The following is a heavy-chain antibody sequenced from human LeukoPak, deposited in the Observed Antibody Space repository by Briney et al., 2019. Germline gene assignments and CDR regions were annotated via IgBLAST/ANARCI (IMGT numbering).Heavy chain of an antibody. J-gene: IGHJ4*02. CDR3: ARDDILTGYHDY. CDR2: MYTSGST. D-gene: IGHD3-9*01. V-gene: IGHV4-61*02. Sequence: SETLSLTCIVSGGSISSGSYYWTWIRQPAGKGLEWIGRMYTSGSTNYNPSLKSRVTISVDTSKNQFSLKLSSVTAADTAVYYCARDDILTGYHDYWGQGALVTVSS. CDR1: GGSISSGSYY.